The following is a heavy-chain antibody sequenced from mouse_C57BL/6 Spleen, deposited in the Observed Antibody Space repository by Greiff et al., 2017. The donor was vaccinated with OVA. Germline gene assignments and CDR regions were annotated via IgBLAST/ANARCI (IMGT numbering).Heavy chain of an antibody. CDR3: TTTPITTVDY. V-gene: IGHV14-4*01. CDR1: GFNIKDDY. Sequence: VHVKQSGAELVRPGASVKLSCTASGFNIKDDYMHWVKQRPEQGLEWIGWIDPENGDTEYASKFQGKATITADTSSNTAYLQLSSLTSEDTAVYYCTTTPITTVDYWGQGTTLTVSS. CDR2: IDPENGDT. J-gene: IGHJ2*01. D-gene: IGHD1-1*01.